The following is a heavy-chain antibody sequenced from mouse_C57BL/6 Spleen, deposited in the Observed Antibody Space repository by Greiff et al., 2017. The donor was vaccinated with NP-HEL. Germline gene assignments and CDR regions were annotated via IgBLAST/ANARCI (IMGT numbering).Heavy chain of an antibody. CDR3: ARRGYYDYVFAY. Sequence: QVQLQQPGAELVKPGASVKLSCNASGYTFTSYWMHWVKQRPGQGLEWIGMIHPNSGSTNYNEKFKSKATLTVDKSSSTAYMQLSSLTSEDSAVYYCARRGYYDYVFAYWGQGTLVTVSA. J-gene: IGHJ3*01. V-gene: IGHV1-64*01. D-gene: IGHD2-4*01. CDR1: GYTFTSYW. CDR2: IHPNSGST.